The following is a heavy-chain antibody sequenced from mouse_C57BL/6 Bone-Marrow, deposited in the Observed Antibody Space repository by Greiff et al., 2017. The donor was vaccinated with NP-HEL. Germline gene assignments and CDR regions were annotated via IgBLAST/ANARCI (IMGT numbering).Heavy chain of an antibody. CDR2: ISSGSSTI. J-gene: IGHJ2*01. CDR1: GFTFSDDG. D-gene: IGHD2-3*01. V-gene: IGHV5-17*01. Sequence: DVHLVESGGGLVKPGGSLKLSCAASGFTFSDDGMHWVRQAPEKGLEWVAYISSGSSTIDYADTVKGRVTISRDNAKNTLFLQMNSLRSEDTATYYYASDGYYFDGRGHGTTLTVA. CDR3: ASDGYYFDG.